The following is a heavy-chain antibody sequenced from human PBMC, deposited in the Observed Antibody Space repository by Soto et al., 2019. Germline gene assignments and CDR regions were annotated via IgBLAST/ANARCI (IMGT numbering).Heavy chain of an antibody. Sequence: QVQLVESGGGVVQPGRSLRLSCAASGFTFSSYGMHWVRQAPGKGLEWVAVISYDGSNKYYADSVKGRFTISRDNSKNTLYLQMTSLRAEDTAVYYCAKEGGSSLDYWGQGTLVTVSS. CDR3: AKEGGSSLDY. J-gene: IGHJ4*02. V-gene: IGHV3-30*18. CDR2: ISYDGSNK. CDR1: GFTFSSYG. D-gene: IGHD1-26*01.